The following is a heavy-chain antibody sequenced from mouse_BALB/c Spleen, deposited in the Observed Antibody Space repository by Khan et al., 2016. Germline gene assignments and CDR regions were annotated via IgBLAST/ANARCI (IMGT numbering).Heavy chain of an antibody. D-gene: IGHD2-13*01. CDR1: EYTFTNYG. J-gene: IGHJ4*01. CDR2: INTNTGEP. Sequence: QIQLVQSGPELKKPGETVKISCKASEYTFTNYGMNWVKQAPGKGLKWMGWINTNTGEPTYAEEFKGRFAFSLEASASTAYLQINNLKNEDSATYCCARTGDYPYYAMDYWGQGTSVTVFS. CDR3: ARTGDYPYYAMDY. V-gene: IGHV9-3*02.